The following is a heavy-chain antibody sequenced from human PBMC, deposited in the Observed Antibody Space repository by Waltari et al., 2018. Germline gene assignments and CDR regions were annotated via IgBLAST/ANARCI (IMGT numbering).Heavy chain of an antibody. V-gene: IGHV3-74*01. J-gene: IGHJ4*02. CDR2: IKFDGSII. Sequence: EVQLVESGGGLVQPGGSLRLAWVGPGFTLRSYWMHWVRQAPGKGLELVSRIKFDGSIINYADSVKGRFTISRDNAKNTLYLQMNNVRAEDTAVYYCERAGSYRFDYWGQGTLVTVSS. CDR3: ERAGSYRFDY. CDR1: GFTLRSYW. D-gene: IGHD3-10*01.